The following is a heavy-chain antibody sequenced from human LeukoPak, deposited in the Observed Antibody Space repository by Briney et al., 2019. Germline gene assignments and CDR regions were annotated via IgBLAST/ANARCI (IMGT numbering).Heavy chain of an antibody. CDR1: GFTFSSYA. D-gene: IGHD4-17*01. V-gene: IGHV3-30-3*01. J-gene: IGHJ4*02. CDR3: AESYGDYDGVRY. Sequence: GRSLRLSCAASGFTFSSYAMQWVRRAPGKALEWVAVISYDGSNKYYADSVKGRFTISRDNSKNTLYLQMNSLRAEDTAVYYCAESYGDYDGVRYWGQGTLVTVSS. CDR2: ISYDGSNK.